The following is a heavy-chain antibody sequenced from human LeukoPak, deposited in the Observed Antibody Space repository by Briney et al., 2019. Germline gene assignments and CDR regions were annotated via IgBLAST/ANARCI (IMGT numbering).Heavy chain of an antibody. V-gene: IGHV1-24*01. D-gene: IGHD2-2*01. CDR1: GYTFTSYY. CDR2: FDPEDGET. Sequence: ASVKVSCKASGYTFTSYYMHWVRQAPGKGLEWMGGFDPEDGETIYAQKFQGRVTMTEDTSTDTAYMELSSLRSEDTAVYYCATASVVVPAAIARWGQGTLVTVSS. J-gene: IGHJ4*02. CDR3: ATASVVVPAAIAR.